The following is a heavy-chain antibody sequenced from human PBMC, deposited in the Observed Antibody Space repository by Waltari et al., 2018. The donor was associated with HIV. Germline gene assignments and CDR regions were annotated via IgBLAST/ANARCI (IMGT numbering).Heavy chain of an antibody. CDR3: AKDRHGVTIYGMDV. V-gene: IGHV3-30*18. J-gene: IGHJ6*02. CDR2: ISYDGSNK. CDR1: VFTFISYG. Sequence: QVQLVESGGDVVQPGRYLRLSCAASVFTFISYGMHWVRQAPGKGLEWVVVISYDGSNKYYADSVKGRFTISRDNSKNTLYLQMNSLRAEDTAVYYCAKDRHGVTIYGMDVWGQGTTVTVSS. D-gene: IGHD4-17*01.